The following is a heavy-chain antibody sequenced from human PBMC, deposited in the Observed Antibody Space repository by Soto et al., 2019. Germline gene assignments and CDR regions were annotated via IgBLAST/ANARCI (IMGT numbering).Heavy chain of an antibody. V-gene: IGHV4-59*01. Sequence: SETLSLTCTVSAASFSKYYWTWIRQPPGKGLEWIGYIYFNGNTKYNPSLEGRLTISIDTSKKEFSLKLTSVTAADAAVYYCASVTFGGIVLAHWGQGTLVTVS. CDR1: AASFSKYY. CDR3: ASVTFGGIVLAH. J-gene: IGHJ4*02. D-gene: IGHD3-16*01. CDR2: IYFNGNT.